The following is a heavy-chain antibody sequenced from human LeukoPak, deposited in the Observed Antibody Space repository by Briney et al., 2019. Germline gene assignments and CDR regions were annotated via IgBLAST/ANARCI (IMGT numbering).Heavy chain of an antibody. D-gene: IGHD6-13*01. CDR1: GGSISSGSYY. V-gene: IGHV4-61*02. Sequence: SQTLSLTCTVSGGSISSGSYYWSWIRQPAGKGLEWIGRIYTSGSTNYNPSLKSRVTISVDTSKNQFSLKLSSVTAADTAVYYCARVTAGYSSSWYEGGWFDPWGQGTLVTVSS. CDR2: IYTSGST. CDR3: ARVTAGYSSSWYEGGWFDP. J-gene: IGHJ5*02.